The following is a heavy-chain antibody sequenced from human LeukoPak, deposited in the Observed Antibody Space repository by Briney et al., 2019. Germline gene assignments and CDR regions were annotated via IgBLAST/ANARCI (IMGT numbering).Heavy chain of an antibody. Sequence: GGSLRLSCAASGFTLSNYWMYWVRQAPGKGPVWVSRMNSDGQTTSYADSVKGRLTISRDNAKNTLYLQLNSLRAEDTAVYYCARRADVTLVRGVAYGMDVWGQGTTVTVSS. CDR3: ARRADVTLVRGVAYGMDV. CDR2: MNSDGQTT. D-gene: IGHD3-10*01. V-gene: IGHV3-74*01. CDR1: GFTLSNYW. J-gene: IGHJ6*02.